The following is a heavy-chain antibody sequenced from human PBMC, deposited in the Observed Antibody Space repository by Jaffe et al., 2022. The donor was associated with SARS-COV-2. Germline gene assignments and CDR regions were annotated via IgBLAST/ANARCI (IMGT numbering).Heavy chain of an antibody. CDR2: IYYTGST. Sequence: QVQLQESGPGLVKPSETLSLTCTVSGGSVSSDSNYWSWIRQPPGKGLECIGFIYYTGSTSYNPSLKSRVTISVDTSKNQFSLRLSSVTAADTAVYYCARDLLGSSVAVAGRWFDPWGQGTLVTVSS. V-gene: IGHV4-61*01. D-gene: IGHD6-19*01. CDR3: ARDLLGSSVAVAGRWFDP. J-gene: IGHJ5*02. CDR1: GGSVSSDSNY.